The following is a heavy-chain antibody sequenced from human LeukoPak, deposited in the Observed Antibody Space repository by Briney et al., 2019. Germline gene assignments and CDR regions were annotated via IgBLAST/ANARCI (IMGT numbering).Heavy chain of an antibody. CDR3: ARDSTVVTRDMTY. CDR2: INPNSGGT. Sequence: AASVKVSCKASGYTFTGYYMHWVRQAPGQGLEWMGWINPNSGGTNYAQKFQGRVTMTRDTSISTAYMELSRLRSDDTAVYYCARDSTVVTRDMTYWGQGTLVTVSS. V-gene: IGHV1-2*02. CDR1: GYTFTGYY. J-gene: IGHJ4*02. D-gene: IGHD4-23*01.